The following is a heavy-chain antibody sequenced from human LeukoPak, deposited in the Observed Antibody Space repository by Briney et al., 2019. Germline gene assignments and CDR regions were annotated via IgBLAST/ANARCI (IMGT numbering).Heavy chain of an antibody. Sequence: KVSCKASGYSFTNYWIAWVRQMPGKGLEWMGIIYPGDSDTRYSPSFQGHGTISADKSISTAYLQWSSLKASDTAMYYCARQSGSGGGNFDYWGQGTLVTVSS. V-gene: IGHV5-51*01. D-gene: IGHD2-15*01. CDR1: GYSFTNYW. CDR3: ARQSGSGGGNFDY. CDR2: IYPGDSDT. J-gene: IGHJ4*02.